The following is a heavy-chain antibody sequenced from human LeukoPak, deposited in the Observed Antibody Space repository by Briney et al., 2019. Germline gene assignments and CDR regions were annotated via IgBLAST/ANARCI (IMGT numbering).Heavy chain of an antibody. Sequence: SETLSLTCTVSGGSISRYYWSWIRQPAGKGLEWIGRIHSSGSTNYNPSLKSRVTMSVDTSKNHFSLKLSSVTAADTAVYYCARHVHTGAGYPDFDYWGQGTLVTVSS. CDR3: ARHVHTGAGYPDFDY. CDR1: GGSISRYY. J-gene: IGHJ4*02. CDR2: IHSSGST. V-gene: IGHV4-4*07. D-gene: IGHD3-9*01.